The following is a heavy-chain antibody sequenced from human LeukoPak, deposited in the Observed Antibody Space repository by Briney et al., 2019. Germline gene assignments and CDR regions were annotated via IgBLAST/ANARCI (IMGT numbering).Heavy chain of an antibody. CDR2: IKQDGSVK. V-gene: IGHV3-7*01. CDR3: ATEDCSGGSCYARPFDI. D-gene: IGHD2-15*01. Sequence: GGSLRLSCAASGFTFSSYWVSWVRQAPGKGLEWVANIKQDGSVKYYVDSVKGRFTISRDNAKNSLYLQMNSLRAEDTAVYYCATEDCSGGSCYARPFDIWGQGTMVTVSS. CDR1: GFTFSSYW. J-gene: IGHJ3*02.